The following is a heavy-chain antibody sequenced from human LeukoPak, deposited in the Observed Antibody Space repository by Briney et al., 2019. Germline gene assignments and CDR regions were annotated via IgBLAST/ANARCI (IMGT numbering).Heavy chain of an antibody. D-gene: IGHD6-6*01. CDR2: IRDKASNYAT. CDR1: GFTFSDSD. Sequence: GGSLRLSCAASGFTFSDSDMHWVRQTSGKGLEWVGRIRDKASNYATAYAAPVKGRFTISRDDSKNTACLQMNSLRAEDTAVYYCVRGYSNSDLDYWGQGTLVTVSS. CDR3: VRGYSNSDLDY. J-gene: IGHJ4*02. V-gene: IGHV3-73*01.